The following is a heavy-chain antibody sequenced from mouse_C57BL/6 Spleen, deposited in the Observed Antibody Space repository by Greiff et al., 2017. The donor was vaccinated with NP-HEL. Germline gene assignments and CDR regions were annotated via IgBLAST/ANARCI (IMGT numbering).Heavy chain of an antibody. V-gene: IGHV5-17*01. Sequence: EVKLMESGGGLVKPGGSLKLSCAASGFTFSDYGMHWVRQAPEKGLEWVAYISSGSSTIYYADTVKGRFTISRDNAKNTLFLQMTSLRSEDTAMYYCASPPEGAMDYWGQGTSVTVSS. CDR1: GFTFSDYG. CDR2: ISSGSSTI. CDR3: ASPPEGAMDY. J-gene: IGHJ4*01.